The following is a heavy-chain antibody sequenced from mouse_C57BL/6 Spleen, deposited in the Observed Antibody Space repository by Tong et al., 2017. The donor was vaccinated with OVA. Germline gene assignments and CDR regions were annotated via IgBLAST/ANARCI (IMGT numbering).Heavy chain of an antibody. CDR1: EYEFPSHD. D-gene: IGHD2-10*02. V-gene: IGHV5-2*01. CDR2: INSDGGST. CDR3: ARHEKYGNYWYFDV. Sequence: EVQLQESGGGLVQPGESLKLSCESNEYEFPSHDMSWVRKTPEKRLELVAAINSDGGSTYYPDTMERRFIISRDNTKKTQYLQMSSLRYEDTALYYCARHEKYGNYWYFDVWGAGTTVTVSS. J-gene: IGHJ1*01.